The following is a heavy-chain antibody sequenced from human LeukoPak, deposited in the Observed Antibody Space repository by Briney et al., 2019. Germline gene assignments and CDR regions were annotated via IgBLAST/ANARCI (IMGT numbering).Heavy chain of an antibody. Sequence: SETLSLTCTVSGGSISSYYWSWIRQPPGKGLEWIGYIYYSGSTNYNPSLKSRVTISVDTSKNQFSLKLSSVTAADTAVYYCARPIITNDLWSDPWGQGTLVTVSS. V-gene: IGHV4-59*01. CDR2: IYYSGST. J-gene: IGHJ5*02. CDR3: ARPIITNDLWSDP. D-gene: IGHD3-22*01. CDR1: GGSISSYY.